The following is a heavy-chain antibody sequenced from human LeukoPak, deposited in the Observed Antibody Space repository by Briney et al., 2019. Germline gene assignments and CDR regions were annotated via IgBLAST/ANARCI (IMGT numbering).Heavy chain of an antibody. CDR3: ARLSCSSSSCFFPNAFDI. CDR2: IYYSGST. D-gene: IGHD2-2*01. Sequence: SETLSLTCTVSGGSTSSSGYYWGWIRQPPGKGLEWIANIYYSGSTYYNSSLKSRVTTSVDTSKHQLSLNLSSVTAADTAVYYCARLSCSSSSCFFPNAFDIWGQGTMVTVSS. J-gene: IGHJ3*02. V-gene: IGHV4-39*01. CDR1: GGSTSSSGYY.